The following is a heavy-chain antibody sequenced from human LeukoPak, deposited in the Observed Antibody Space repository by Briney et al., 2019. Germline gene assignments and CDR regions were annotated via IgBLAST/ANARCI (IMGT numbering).Heavy chain of an antibody. V-gene: IGHV3-33*06. CDR3: AKDLSDYYYYMDV. J-gene: IGHJ6*03. CDR1: GFTFSSYG. CDR2: IWYDGSNK. Sequence: GRSLRLSCAASGFTFSSYGMHWVRQAPGKGLEWVAFIWYDGSNKYYADSVKGRFTISRDSSKNTLYLQMASLRAEDTAVYYCAKDLSDYYYYMDVWGKGTTVTVSS.